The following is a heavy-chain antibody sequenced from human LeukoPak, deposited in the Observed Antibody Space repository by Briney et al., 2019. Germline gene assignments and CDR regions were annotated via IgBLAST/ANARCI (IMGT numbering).Heavy chain of an antibody. Sequence: PSETLSLTCTVSGGSISSYNWSWIRQPAGKGLEWIGRIYTSGSTNYNPSLKSRVTMSVDTSKNQFSLKLSSVTAADTAVYYCARGRGIAAAGRYFDYWGQGTLVTVSS. CDR3: ARGRGIAAAGRYFDY. CDR2: IYTSGST. D-gene: IGHD6-13*01. CDR1: GGSISSYN. J-gene: IGHJ4*02. V-gene: IGHV4-4*07.